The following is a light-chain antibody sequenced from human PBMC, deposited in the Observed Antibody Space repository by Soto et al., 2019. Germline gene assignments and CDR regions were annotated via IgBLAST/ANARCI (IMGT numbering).Light chain of an antibody. CDR3: GSYTTSSNYV. CDR2: DVS. V-gene: IGLV2-14*03. J-gene: IGLJ1*01. CDR1: ISDVGSYNY. Sequence: QSALTQPPPVSGSPGQSITISCTGTISDVGSYNYVSWYQQYPGKAPKLMIYDVSTRPSGVSDRFSGSKSGNTASLTISGLRAEDEADYYRGSYTTSSNYVFGTGTKVTVL.